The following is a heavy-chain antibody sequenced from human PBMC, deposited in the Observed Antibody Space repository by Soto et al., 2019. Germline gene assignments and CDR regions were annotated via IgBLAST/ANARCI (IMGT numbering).Heavy chain of an antibody. Sequence: SETPSLTCSVSGGCLHNAYWSWIRQPPGKGLEWIGRVNYSVSTTYIPSLKSRVAISVYASKNQISLTLTSMTAADTAVYYCASTPNREYRGHCFYYGREVSGDRTTV. D-gene: IGHD2-15*01. CDR3: ASTPNREYRGHCFYYGREV. CDR2: VNYSVST. V-gene: IGHV4-59*01. J-gene: IGHJ6*02. CDR1: GGCLHNAY.